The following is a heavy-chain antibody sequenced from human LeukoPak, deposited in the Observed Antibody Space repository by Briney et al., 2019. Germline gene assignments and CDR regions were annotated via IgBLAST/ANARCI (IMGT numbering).Heavy chain of an antibody. Sequence: GGSLRLSCAASGFTFGSYAMHWVRQAPGKGLEWVAVISYDGSNKYYADSVKGRFTISRDNSKNTLYLQMNSLRAEDTAVYYCARDRGYYYDSSGYYSSFDYWGQGTLVTVSS. V-gene: IGHV3-30-3*01. J-gene: IGHJ4*02. CDR3: ARDRGYYYDSSGYYSSFDY. CDR1: GFTFGSYA. D-gene: IGHD3-22*01. CDR2: ISYDGSNK.